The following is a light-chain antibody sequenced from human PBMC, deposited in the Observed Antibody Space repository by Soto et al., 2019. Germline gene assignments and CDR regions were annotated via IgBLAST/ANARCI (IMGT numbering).Light chain of an antibody. J-gene: IGLJ1*01. CDR1: SSDIGAYDY. CDR2: EVT. Sequence: QSVLTQPASVSGSPGQSIAISCTGTSSDIGAYDYVSWYQQHPDKAPKLIIYEVTKRPSGVSTRFSSSKSGNTASLTISGLQAEDEGDYYCGSHTSGSTRVFGTGTQLPVL. V-gene: IGLV2-14*01. CDR3: GSHTSGSTRV.